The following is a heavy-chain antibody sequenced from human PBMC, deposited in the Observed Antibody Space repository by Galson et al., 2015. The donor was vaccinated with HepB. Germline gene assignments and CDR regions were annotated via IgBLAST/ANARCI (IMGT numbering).Heavy chain of an antibody. CDR2: VSGSGGST. CDR3: AKTLRFLEWLAFDS. V-gene: IGHV3-23*01. D-gene: IGHD3-3*01. J-gene: IGHJ5*01. CDR1: GFTFSSYA. Sequence: SLRLSCATSGFTFSSYAMAWVRQAPGKGLEWVSAVSGSGGSTYYADSVKGRFTISRDNSKSTLSLQMNSLRAEDTAVYYCAKTLRFLEWLAFDSWGQGSLVTVSS.